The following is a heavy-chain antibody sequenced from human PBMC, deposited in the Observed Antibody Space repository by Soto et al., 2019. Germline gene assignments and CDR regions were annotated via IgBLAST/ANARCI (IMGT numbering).Heavy chain of an antibody. V-gene: IGHV3-33*01. CDR2: IWSDGSKE. CDR1: GLPFSASG. Sequence: QAQLVESGGGVVQPGRSLRLSCAASGLPFSASGMHWVRQAPGKGLEWVAMIWSDGSKEYYADSVKGRFTITRDNSKHMIFLQMDSLRAADTAVSYCARDKCTTCLDTWGPGNRVTFSS. J-gene: IGHJ5*02. D-gene: IGHD1-26*01. CDR3: ARDKCTTCLDT.